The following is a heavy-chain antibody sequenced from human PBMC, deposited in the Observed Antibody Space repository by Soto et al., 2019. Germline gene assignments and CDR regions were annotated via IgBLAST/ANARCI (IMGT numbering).Heavy chain of an antibody. Sequence: QVQLQESGPGLVKPSQTLSLTCTVSGGSISSGGYYWSWIRQHPGKGLEWIGYIYYSGSTYYNPSLKSRITISIDTSKNQSSLKPSSVTAADTAVYYCAGVRGGINGYDFDYWGQGTLVTVSS. CDR1: GGSISSGGYY. V-gene: IGHV4-31*03. J-gene: IGHJ4*02. CDR3: AGVRGGINGYDFDY. CDR2: IYYSGST. D-gene: IGHD5-12*01.